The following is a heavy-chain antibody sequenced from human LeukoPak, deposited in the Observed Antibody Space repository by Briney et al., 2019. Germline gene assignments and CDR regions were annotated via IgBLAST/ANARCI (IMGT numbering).Heavy chain of an antibody. CDR3: AGYDFWSGYHTFDY. CDR2: ISSSGSTI. Sequence: GGSLRLSCAASGFTFSSYEMNWVRQAPGKGLEWVSYISSSGSTIYYADSVKVRFTISRDNAKNSLYLQMNSLRAEDTAVYYCAGYDFWSGYHTFDYWGQGTLVTVSS. J-gene: IGHJ4*02. V-gene: IGHV3-48*03. D-gene: IGHD3-3*01. CDR1: GFTFSSYE.